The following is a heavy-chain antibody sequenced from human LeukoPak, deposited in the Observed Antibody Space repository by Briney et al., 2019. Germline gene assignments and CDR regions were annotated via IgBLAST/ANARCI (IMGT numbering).Heavy chain of an antibody. Sequence: GGSLRLSCAASGFTFNDYAMHWVRQAPGKGLEWVAGISWNSGSMGYVDSVKGRFTISRDNAKNSLYLQMNSLRAEDTALYFCAKAGSLALISYFDYWGQGSLVTVSS. J-gene: IGHJ4*02. V-gene: IGHV3-9*01. CDR2: ISWNSGSM. CDR1: GFTFNDYA. D-gene: IGHD3-10*01. CDR3: AKAGSLALISYFDY.